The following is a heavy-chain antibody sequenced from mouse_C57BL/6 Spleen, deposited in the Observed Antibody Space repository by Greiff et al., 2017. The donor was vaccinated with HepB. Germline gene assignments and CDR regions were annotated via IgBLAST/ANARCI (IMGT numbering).Heavy chain of an antibody. CDR1: GYAFSSYW. CDR2: IYPGDGDT. Sequence: QVQLQQSGAELVKPGASVKISCKASGYAFSSYWMNWVKQRPGKGLEWIGQIYPGDGDTNYNGKFKGKATLTADKSSSTAYMQLSSLTSEDSAVYFCARWGYGNYLDYWGQGTTLTVSS. J-gene: IGHJ2*01. CDR3: ARWGYGNYLDY. V-gene: IGHV1-80*01. D-gene: IGHD2-1*01.